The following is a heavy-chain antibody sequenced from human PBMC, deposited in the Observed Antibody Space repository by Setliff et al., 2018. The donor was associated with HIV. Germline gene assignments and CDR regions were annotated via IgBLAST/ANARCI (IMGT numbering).Heavy chain of an antibody. CDR3: ASSVGFRDF. J-gene: IGHJ4*02. V-gene: IGHV4-39*06. Sequence: TSETLSLTCTVSGGSIRTGAYYWGWIRQPPGKGLEWIGSIYYDGRTFYKPSLKSRLTISVDTSKNQLLLKLISVTAADSGVYYCASSVGFRDFWGQGTLVTVSS. D-gene: IGHD2-2*03. CDR2: IYYDGRT. CDR1: GGSIRTGAYY.